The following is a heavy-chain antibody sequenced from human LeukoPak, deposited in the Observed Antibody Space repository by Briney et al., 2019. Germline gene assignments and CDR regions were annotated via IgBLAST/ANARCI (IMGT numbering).Heavy chain of an antibody. V-gene: IGHV3-23*01. CDR3: AKSRRERGLPLTPITFYLFEY. D-gene: IGHD5-24*01. Sequence: GGSLRLSCAASGFTFSSYAMSWVRQAPGKGLEWVSAISGSGGSTYYADSVKGRFTISRDNSKNTLYLRMNSLRAEDTAVYYCAKSRRERGLPLTPITFYLFEYWGQGTLVTVSS. J-gene: IGHJ4*02. CDR2: ISGSGGST. CDR1: GFTFSSYA.